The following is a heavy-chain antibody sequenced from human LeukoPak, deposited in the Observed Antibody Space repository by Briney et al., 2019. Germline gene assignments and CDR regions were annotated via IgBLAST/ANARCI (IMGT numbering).Heavy chain of an antibody. V-gene: IGHV1-24*01. Sequence: ASVTVSFKVSGYTLTELSIDWVRQAPGKGGEWMGGLDPEYAETIYTQKFQGRVSITEDTAQDTAYMGLRSRRYGDTAGYFWYPHSGGSYSPRPTDAFDIWGQGTIVTVSS. CDR2: LDPEYAET. J-gene: IGHJ3*02. D-gene: IGHD1-26*01. CDR3: YPHSGGSYSPRPTDAFDI. CDR1: GYTLTELS.